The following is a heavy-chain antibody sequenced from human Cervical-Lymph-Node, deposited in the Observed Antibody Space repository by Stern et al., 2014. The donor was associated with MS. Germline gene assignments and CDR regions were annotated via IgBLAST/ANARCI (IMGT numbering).Heavy chain of an antibody. CDR3: ARGGVIYTQDRNGFDV. CDR1: GGSISRGGSS. J-gene: IGHJ3*01. D-gene: IGHD2-21*01. Sequence: VQLVESGSGQAKPSQTLSLTCAVSGGSISRGGSSWNWIRQPPGKGLEWIGFIYHRGSTYYNPSLKGRVFISVATSKNQFALTLRSVTAADTAVYYCARGGVIYTQDRNGFDVWGQGTMVTVSS. V-gene: IGHV4-30-2*01. CDR2: IYHRGST.